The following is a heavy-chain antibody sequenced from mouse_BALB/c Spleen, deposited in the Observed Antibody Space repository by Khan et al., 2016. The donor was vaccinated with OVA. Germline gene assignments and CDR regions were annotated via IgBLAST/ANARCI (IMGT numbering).Heavy chain of an antibody. Sequence: QIQLVQSGAELVRPGASVKLSCKASGYTFTSYWMNWVKQRPGQGLEWIGMIDPSDSKTHYNQMFRDKATLTIDKSSSTAYMHLTSLTSEDSAVYYCARGGYGTSFAFWGQGNLVTVSA. J-gene: IGHJ3*01. D-gene: IGHD2-10*02. CDR3: ARGGYGTSFAF. V-gene: IGHV1-61*01. CDR2: IDPSDSKT. CDR1: GYTFTSYW.